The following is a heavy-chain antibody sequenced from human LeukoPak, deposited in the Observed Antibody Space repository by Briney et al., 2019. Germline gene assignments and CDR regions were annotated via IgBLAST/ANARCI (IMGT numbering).Heavy chain of an antibody. D-gene: IGHD3-22*01. J-gene: IGHJ4*02. CDR1: GFTFSDYY. CDR2: ISSSGSTI. V-gene: IGHV3-11*01. Sequence: GGSLRLSCAASGFTFSDYYMSWIRQAPGKGLEWVSYISSSGSTIYYADSVKGRFTTSRDNAKNSLYLQMNSLRAEDTAVYYCARPLHYYDSSGYPGYWGQGTLVTVSS. CDR3: ARPLHYYDSSGYPGY.